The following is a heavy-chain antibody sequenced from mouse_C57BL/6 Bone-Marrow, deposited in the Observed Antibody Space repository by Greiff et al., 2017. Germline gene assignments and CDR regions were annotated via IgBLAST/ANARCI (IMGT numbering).Heavy chain of an antibody. Sequence: QVQLKQSGAELARPGASVKLSCKASGYTFTSYGISWVKQRTGQGLEWIGEIYPRSGNTYYNEKFKGKAKLTADKSSSTAYMELRSLTSEDSAVYFCASRGYWGQGTTLTVSS. J-gene: IGHJ2*01. V-gene: IGHV1-81*01. CDR2: IYPRSGNT. CDR1: GYTFTSYG. CDR3: ASRGY. D-gene: IGHD3-1*01.